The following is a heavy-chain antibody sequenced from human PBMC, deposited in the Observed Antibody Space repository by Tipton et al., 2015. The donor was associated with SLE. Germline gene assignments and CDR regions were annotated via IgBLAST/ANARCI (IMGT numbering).Heavy chain of an antibody. CDR1: GFTFSSYE. D-gene: IGHD3-22*01. Sequence: SLRLSCAASGFTFSSYEMNWVRQAPGKGLEWVSYISSSGSTIYYADSVKGRFIISRDNAKNSLYLQMNSLRAEDTAVYYCARDGGAPGYDSSSYIDYWGQGTLVTVSS. V-gene: IGHV3-48*03. CDR3: ARDGGAPGYDSSSYIDY. J-gene: IGHJ4*02. CDR2: ISSSGSTI.